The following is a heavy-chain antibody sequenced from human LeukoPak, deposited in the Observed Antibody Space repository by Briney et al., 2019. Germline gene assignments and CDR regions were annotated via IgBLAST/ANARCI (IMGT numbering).Heavy chain of an antibody. CDR1: GYTFTSYG. CDR2: ISAYNGNT. Sequence: ASVTVSFKASGYTFTSYGISWVRQAPGQGLEWMGWISAYNGNTNYAQKLQGRVTMTTDTSTRTAYMELRSLRSDDTAVYFCARDGQGSSSSDPWGQGTLVTVSS. V-gene: IGHV1-18*01. J-gene: IGHJ5*02. D-gene: IGHD6-13*01. CDR3: ARDGQGSSSSDP.